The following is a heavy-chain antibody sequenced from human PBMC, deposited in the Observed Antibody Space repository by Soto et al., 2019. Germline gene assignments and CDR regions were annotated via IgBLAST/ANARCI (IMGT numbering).Heavy chain of an antibody. J-gene: IGHJ6*02. CDR3: ARGKYFDSYYYYYYGMDV. CDR2: IIPIFGTA. CDR1: GRAFICYA. Sequence: SVKVSCKASGRAFICYAISWVRQTPGQGLEWMGGIIPIFGTANYAQKFQGRVTITADESTSTAYMELSSLRSEDTAVYYCARGKYFDSYYYYYYGMDVWGQGTTVTVSS. D-gene: IGHD3-9*01. V-gene: IGHV1-69*13.